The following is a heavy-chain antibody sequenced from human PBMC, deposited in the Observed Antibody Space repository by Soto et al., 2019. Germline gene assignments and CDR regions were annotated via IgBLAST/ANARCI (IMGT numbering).Heavy chain of an antibody. CDR1: GDSFSSNIAA. CDR2: TYYRSKWYN. V-gene: IGHV6-1*01. Sequence: QTLSITCAISGDSFSSNIAAWNWIRQSPSRGLEWLGRTYYRSKWYNDYSVSVKSRITINPDTSKNQFSLQLNSVTPEDTAVYYSARDLLYAFDIWGQGTMVTVSS. D-gene: IGHD3-10*01. CDR3: ARDLLYAFDI. J-gene: IGHJ3*02.